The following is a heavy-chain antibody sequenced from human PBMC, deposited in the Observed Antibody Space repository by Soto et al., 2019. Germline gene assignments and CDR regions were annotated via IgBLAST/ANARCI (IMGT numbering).Heavy chain of an antibody. D-gene: IGHD6-13*01. J-gene: IGHJ3*02. Sequence: GGSLRLSCAASGFTFSSYSMNWVRQAPGKGLEWVSSISSSSSYIYYADSVKGRFTISRDNAKNSLYLQMNSLRAEDTAVYYCARGGRGSSWFRDAFDIWGQGTMVTVSS. CDR1: GFTFSSYS. CDR3: ARGGRGSSWFRDAFDI. V-gene: IGHV3-21*01. CDR2: ISSSSSYI.